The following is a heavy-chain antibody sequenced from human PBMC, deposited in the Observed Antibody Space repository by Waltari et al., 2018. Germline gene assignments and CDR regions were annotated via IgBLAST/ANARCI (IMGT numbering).Heavy chain of an antibody. V-gene: IGHV4-39*01. J-gene: IGHJ4*02. D-gene: IGHD4-17*01. CDR2: IYYSGST. CDR3: ARRHYGDYTVDY. Sequence: QLQLQESGPGLVKPSETLSLTCTVSGGFISSSSYCCGWIRQPPGKGLEWIGSIYYSGSTYYNPSLKSRVTISVDTSKNQFSLKLSSVTAADTAVYYCARRHYGDYTVDYWGQGTLVTVSS. CDR1: GGFISSSSYC.